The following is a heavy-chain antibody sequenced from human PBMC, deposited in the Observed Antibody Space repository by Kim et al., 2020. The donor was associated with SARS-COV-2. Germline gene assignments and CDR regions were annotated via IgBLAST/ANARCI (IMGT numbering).Heavy chain of an antibody. D-gene: IGHD3-10*01. V-gene: IGHV4-59*01. CDR3: ARSARFGELY. J-gene: IGHJ4*02. Sequence: STNSTPSRKSRVTISVDTSKNQFSLKLSSVTAADTAVYYCARSARFGELYWGQGTLVTVSS. CDR2: ST.